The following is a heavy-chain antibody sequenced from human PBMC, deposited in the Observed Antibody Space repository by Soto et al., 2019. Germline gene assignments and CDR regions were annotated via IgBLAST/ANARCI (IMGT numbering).Heavy chain of an antibody. CDR2: IYYSGST. V-gene: IGHV4-59*01. D-gene: IGHD2-2*01. Sequence: SETLSLTCTVSGGSISSYYWSWIRQPPGKGLEWIGYIYYSGSTNYNPSLKSRVTISVDTSKNQFSLKLSSVTAADTAVYYCARGGPDCISTSCYDPNWFDPWGQGTLVTVSS. CDR3: ARGGPDCISTSCYDPNWFDP. J-gene: IGHJ5*02. CDR1: GGSISSYY.